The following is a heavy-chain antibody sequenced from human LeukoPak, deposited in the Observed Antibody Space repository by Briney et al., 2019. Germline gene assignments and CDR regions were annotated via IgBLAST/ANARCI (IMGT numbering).Heavy chain of an antibody. Sequence: PGESLKISCKGSGYIFTSYWIAWVRQMPGKGLEWMGIIYPDDSDTRYSPSFQGQVSISADKSISTAYLQWNSLKASDTAIYYCARHPASGSYHGDYWGQGTLVTVSS. CDR1: GYIFTSYW. J-gene: IGHJ4*02. D-gene: IGHD1-26*01. V-gene: IGHV5-51*01. CDR3: ARHPASGSYHGDY. CDR2: IYPDDSDT.